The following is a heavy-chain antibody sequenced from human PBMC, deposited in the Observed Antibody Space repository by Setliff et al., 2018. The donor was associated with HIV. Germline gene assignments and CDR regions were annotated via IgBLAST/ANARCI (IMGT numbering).Heavy chain of an antibody. CDR1: GGSISNYY. D-gene: IGHD3-22*01. CDR2: IYTTGST. V-gene: IGHV4-4*08. J-gene: IGHJ4*02. Sequence: SETLSLTCTVSGGSISNYYWGWIRQPPGKGLEWIGHIYTTGSTNYNPSLKSRVTMSVDTSKNQFSLKLSSVTAADTAVYYCARGARYAYYYESSGYYRHFDYWGQGTLVTVSS. CDR3: ARGARYAYYYESSGYYRHFDY.